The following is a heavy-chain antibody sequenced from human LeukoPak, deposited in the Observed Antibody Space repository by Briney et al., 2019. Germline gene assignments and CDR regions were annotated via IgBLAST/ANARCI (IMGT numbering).Heavy chain of an antibody. CDR1: GGSISSYY. Sequence: SETLSLTCTVSGGSISSYYWSWIRQPPVKGLEWIGYIYYSGSTNYNPSLKSRVTISVDTSKNQFSLKLSSVTAADTAVYYCARLVAATRLRAFDIWGQGAMVTVSS. V-gene: IGHV4-59*08. CDR3: ARLVAATRLRAFDI. CDR2: IYYSGST. J-gene: IGHJ3*02. D-gene: IGHD2-15*01.